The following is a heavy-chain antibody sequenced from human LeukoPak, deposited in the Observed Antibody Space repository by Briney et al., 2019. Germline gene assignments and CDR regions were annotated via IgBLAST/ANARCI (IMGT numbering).Heavy chain of an antibody. V-gene: IGHV3-30*04. J-gene: IGHJ3*02. CDR3: ATDLGELFKPDAFDI. D-gene: IGHD3-10*01. Sequence: GRSLRLSCAASGFTFSSYAMHWVRQAPGKGLEWVAVISYDGSNKYYADSVKGRFTISRDNSKNTLYLQMNSLRAEDTAVYYCATDLGELFKPDAFDIWGQGTMVTVSS. CDR1: GFTFSSYA. CDR2: ISYDGSNK.